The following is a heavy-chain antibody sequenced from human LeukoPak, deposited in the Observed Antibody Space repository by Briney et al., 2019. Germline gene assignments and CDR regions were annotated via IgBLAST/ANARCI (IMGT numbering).Heavy chain of an antibody. Sequence: GGSLRLSCAASGFTFSSYWMTWVRQPPGKGPEWVANIKQDESERYSADSVKGRFTISRDNAKKSVYLHMSSLRAEDTALYYCARLSAYYYGSYFYYYMDVWGKGTTVTVSS. J-gene: IGHJ6*03. CDR3: ARLSAYYYGSYFYYYMDV. CDR1: GFTFSSYW. D-gene: IGHD3-10*01. CDR2: IKQDESER. V-gene: IGHV3-7*01.